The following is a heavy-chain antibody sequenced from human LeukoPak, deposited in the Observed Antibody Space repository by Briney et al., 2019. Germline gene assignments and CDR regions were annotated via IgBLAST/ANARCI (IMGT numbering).Heavy chain of an antibody. CDR3: TTSDV. CDR1: GFTFSKAW. Sequence: PGGSLRLSCAASGFTFSKAWMSWVRQAPGKGLEWISRVKGKTDGGTIDYAAPVKGRFTLSRDDSQNMLYLQMNSLKVEDTAVYYCTTSDVWGKGTTVTVSS. V-gene: IGHV3-15*01. CDR2: VKGKTDGGTI. J-gene: IGHJ6*04.